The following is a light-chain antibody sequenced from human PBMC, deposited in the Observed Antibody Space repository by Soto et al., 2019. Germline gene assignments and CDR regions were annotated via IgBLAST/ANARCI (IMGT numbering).Light chain of an antibody. J-gene: IGKJ2*01. CDR3: QQYGNSPYA. CDR2: GAS. Sequence: EIVLTQSPGTLSLSPGERATLSCRASQSVSSNYLAWYQQKSGQAPSLLIYGASSRATGIPDRFSGSGSGTDFTLTISKLEPEDFAVYYCQQYGNSPYAFGQGTELEI. V-gene: IGKV3-20*01. CDR1: QSVSSNY.